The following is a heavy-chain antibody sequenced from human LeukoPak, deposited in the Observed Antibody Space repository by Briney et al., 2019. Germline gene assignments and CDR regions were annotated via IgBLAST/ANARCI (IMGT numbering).Heavy chain of an antibody. CDR2: IYYSGST. Sequence: PSQTLSLTCTVSGGSISSSSYYWGWIRQPPGKGLEWIGSIYYSGSTYYNPSLKSRVTISVDTSKNQFSLKLSSVTAADTVVYYCARLQQLFPNPNWFDPWGQGTLVTVSS. J-gene: IGHJ5*02. V-gene: IGHV4-39*01. D-gene: IGHD6-6*01. CDR1: GGSISSSSYY. CDR3: ARLQQLFPNPNWFDP.